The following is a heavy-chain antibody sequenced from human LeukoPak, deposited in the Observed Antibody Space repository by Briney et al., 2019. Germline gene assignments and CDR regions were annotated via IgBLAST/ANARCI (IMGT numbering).Heavy chain of an antibody. CDR3: AKDQRFGDLDDY. CDR2: ISGSAITT. CDR1: GFTFSNYA. V-gene: IGHV3-23*01. D-gene: IGHD3-10*01. J-gene: IGHJ4*02. Sequence: GGSLRLSCTTSGFTFSNYAMSWVRQAPGKGLEWVSSISGSAITTYYADSVKGRYAISRDNSKNTLYLQMTSLRAEDTAVYYCAKDQRFGDLDDYRGQGTLVTVSS.